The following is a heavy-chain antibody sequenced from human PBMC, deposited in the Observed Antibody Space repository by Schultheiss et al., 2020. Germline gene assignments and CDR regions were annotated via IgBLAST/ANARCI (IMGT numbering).Heavy chain of an antibody. D-gene: IGHD3-3*01. CDR1: GFTVSSSY. CDR2: ISGSGGST. Sequence: GGSLRLSCAASGFTVSSSYMSWVRQAPGKGPEWVSAISGSGGSTYYADSVKGRFTISRDNSKNTLYVQMNSLRADDTAVYHCARGSRLLRFLEWLLEAFDIWGQGTMVTVSS. V-gene: IGHV3-53*05. J-gene: IGHJ3*02. CDR3: ARGSRLLRFLEWLLEAFDI.